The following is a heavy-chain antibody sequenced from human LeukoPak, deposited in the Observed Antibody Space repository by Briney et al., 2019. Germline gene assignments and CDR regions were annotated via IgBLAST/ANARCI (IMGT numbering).Heavy chain of an antibody. J-gene: IGHJ4*02. CDR3: ATRLDILTGYYGDFDY. CDR1: GYTFTSYG. V-gene: IGHV1-3*01. D-gene: IGHD3-9*01. Sequence: ASVKVSCKASGYTFTSYGISWVRQAPGQGLEWMGWINAGNGNTKYSQEFQGRVTITRDTSASTAYMELSSLRSEDTAVYYCATRLDILTGYYGDFDYWGQGTLVTVSS. CDR2: INAGNGNT.